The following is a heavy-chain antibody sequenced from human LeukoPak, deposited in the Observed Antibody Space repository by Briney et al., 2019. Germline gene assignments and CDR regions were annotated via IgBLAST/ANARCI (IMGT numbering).Heavy chain of an antibody. J-gene: IGHJ4*02. Sequence: GGSLRLSCAASGFTFSSHAMTWVRQAPGKGLEWVSAISGSGGSTYYADSVKGRFTISRDNSKNTLYLQMNSLRAEDTAVYYCAKASRLRFLEWLYDYWGQGTLVTVSS. V-gene: IGHV3-23*01. D-gene: IGHD3-3*01. CDR1: GFTFSSHA. CDR3: AKASRLRFLEWLYDY. CDR2: ISGSGGST.